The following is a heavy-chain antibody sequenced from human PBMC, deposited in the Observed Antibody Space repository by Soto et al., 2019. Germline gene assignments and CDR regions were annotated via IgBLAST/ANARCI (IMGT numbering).Heavy chain of an antibody. J-gene: IGHJ5*02. D-gene: IGHD5-18*01. V-gene: IGHV1-69*13. CDR2: IIPIFGTA. Sequence: GASVKVSCKASGGTFSSYAISWVRQAPGQGLEWMGGIIPIFGTANYAQKFQGRVTITADGSTSTAYMELSSLRSEDTAVYYCARGRDVDTAMVTRWYWFDPWGQGTLVTVSS. CDR1: GGTFSSYA. CDR3: ARGRDVDTAMVTRWYWFDP.